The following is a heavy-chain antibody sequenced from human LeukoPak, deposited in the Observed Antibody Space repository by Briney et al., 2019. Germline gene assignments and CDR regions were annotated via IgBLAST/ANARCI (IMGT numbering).Heavy chain of an antibody. J-gene: IGHJ6*04. CDR3: ARAASTYCSSTSCHMPKSMDV. CDR2: ISYDGSNK. CDR1: GLTFSSYA. V-gene: IGHV3-30-3*01. D-gene: IGHD2-2*01. Sequence: GRSLRLSCAASGLTFSSYAMHWVRQAPGKGLEWVAVISYDGSNKYYADSVKGRFTISRDNSKNTLYLQMNSLRAEDTAVYYCARAASTYCSSTSCHMPKSMDVWGKGTTVTVSS.